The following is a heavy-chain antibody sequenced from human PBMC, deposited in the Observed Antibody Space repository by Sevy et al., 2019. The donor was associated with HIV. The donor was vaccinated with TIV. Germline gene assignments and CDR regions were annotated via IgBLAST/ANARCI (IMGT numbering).Heavy chain of an antibody. Sequence: GGSLRLSCAASGFTFSSYAMSWVRQAPGKGLEWVSAISGSGGSTYYADSVKGRFTISRDNSKNTLYLQMNSLRAEDTAVYHCAKVTPHIVDTIIEDAFDIWGQGTMVTVSS. D-gene: IGHD5-12*01. CDR2: ISGSGGST. V-gene: IGHV3-23*01. CDR1: GFTFSSYA. CDR3: AKVTPHIVDTIIEDAFDI. J-gene: IGHJ3*02.